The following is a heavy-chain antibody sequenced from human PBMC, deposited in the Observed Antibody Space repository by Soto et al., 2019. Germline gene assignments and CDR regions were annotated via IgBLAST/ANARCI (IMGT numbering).Heavy chain of an antibody. CDR2: ISYDGSNK. Sequence: GGSLRLSCAASGFTFSSYGMHWDRQAPGKGLEWVAVISYDGSNKYYADSVKGRFTISRDNSKNTLYLQMNSLRAEDTAVYYCAKERVTMIVGDYYYGMDVWGQGTTVTVSS. CDR1: GFTFSSYG. D-gene: IGHD3-22*01. V-gene: IGHV3-30*18. CDR3: AKERVTMIVGDYYYGMDV. J-gene: IGHJ6*02.